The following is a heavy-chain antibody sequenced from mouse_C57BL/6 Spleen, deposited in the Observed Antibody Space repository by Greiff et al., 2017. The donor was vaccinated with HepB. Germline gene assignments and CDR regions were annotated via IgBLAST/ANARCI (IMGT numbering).Heavy chain of an antibody. J-gene: IGHJ3*01. Sequence: VQLQQSGPELVKPGASVKLSCKASGYTFTSYWMHWVKQRPGQGLEWIGMIHPNSGSTNYNEKFKSKATLTVDKSSSTAYMQLSSLTSEDSAVYYCARTSRGSSPWFAYWGQGTLVTVSA. CDR2: IHPNSGST. CDR3: ARTSRGSSPWFAY. D-gene: IGHD1-1*01. CDR1: GYTFTSYW. V-gene: IGHV1-64*01.